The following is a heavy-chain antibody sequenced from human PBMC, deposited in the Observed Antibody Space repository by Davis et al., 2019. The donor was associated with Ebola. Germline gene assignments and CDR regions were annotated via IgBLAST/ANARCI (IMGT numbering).Heavy chain of an antibody. Sequence: GESLKISCAASGFTFSGSAMHWVRQASGNGLEWVGRIRSKANSYATAYAASVKGRFTISRDDSKNTAYLQMNSLKTEDTAVYYCTRGCSGGSCHGDYWGQGTLVTVSS. CDR2: IRSKANSYAT. CDR1: GFTFSGSA. J-gene: IGHJ4*02. D-gene: IGHD2-15*01. V-gene: IGHV3-73*01. CDR3: TRGCSGGSCHGDY.